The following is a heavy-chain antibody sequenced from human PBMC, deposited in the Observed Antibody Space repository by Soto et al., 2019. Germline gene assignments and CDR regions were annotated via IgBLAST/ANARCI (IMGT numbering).Heavy chain of an antibody. V-gene: IGHV3-21*01. CDR1: GFTFSSYS. Sequence: PGGPLRLSCAASGFTFSSYSMNWVRQAPGKGLEWVSTISSTSIYIYYADSVRGRFTISRDNAKNSLYLQMNSLRAEDTAVYYCATDQLSLLNYDYWGQGTLVTVSS. D-gene: IGHD1-1*01. CDR3: ATDQLSLLNYDY. CDR2: ISSTSIYI. J-gene: IGHJ4*02.